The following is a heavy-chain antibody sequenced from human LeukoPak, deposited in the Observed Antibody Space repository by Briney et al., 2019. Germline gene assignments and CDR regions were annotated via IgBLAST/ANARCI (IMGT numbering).Heavy chain of an antibody. Sequence: GGSLRLSCAASGFTFSSYATHWVRQAPGKGLEYVSAISSNGGSTYYANSVKGRFTISRDNSKNTPYLQMGSLRAEDMAVYYCARAASVYGWFGESYAFDIWGQGTMVTVSS. CDR1: GFTFSSYA. V-gene: IGHV3-64*01. D-gene: IGHD3-10*01. CDR2: ISSNGGST. CDR3: ARAASVYGWFGESYAFDI. J-gene: IGHJ3*02.